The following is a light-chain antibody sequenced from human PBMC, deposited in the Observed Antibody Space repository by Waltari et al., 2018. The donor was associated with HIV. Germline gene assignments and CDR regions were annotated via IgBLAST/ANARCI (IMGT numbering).Light chain of an antibody. J-gene: IGLJ3*02. CDR2: TND. Sequence: SVLTQPPSASGTPGQRVTISCSGDSSNIGSNSVYWYQQLPGTAPKLLIYTNDQRPSGVPDRFSGSNPGTSASLAISGLRSEDEADYYCATWDDDLSTWLFGGGTKLTVL. CDR3: ATWDDDLSTWL. CDR1: SSNIGSNS. V-gene: IGLV1-47*01.